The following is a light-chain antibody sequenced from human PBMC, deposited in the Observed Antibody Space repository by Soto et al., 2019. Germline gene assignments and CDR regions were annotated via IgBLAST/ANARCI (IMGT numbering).Light chain of an antibody. CDR1: QSVSSN. CDR2: GAS. Sequence: EIVLTPSPGTLSLSPVSRATLSCSASQSVSSNYLSCYQQKPRQAPPLLLYGASTRATGIPARFSGSGSGTEFTLTISSLQSEDFAVYYCQQYNNWPPFTFGPGTKVDIK. J-gene: IGKJ3*01. V-gene: IGKV3-15*01. CDR3: QQYNNWPPFT.